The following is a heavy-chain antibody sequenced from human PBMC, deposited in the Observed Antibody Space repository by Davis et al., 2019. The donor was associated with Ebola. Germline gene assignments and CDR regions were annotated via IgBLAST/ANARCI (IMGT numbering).Heavy chain of an antibody. D-gene: IGHD6-6*01. CDR1: GYTFTSYG. CDR2: ISAYNGNT. J-gene: IGHJ6*02. Sequence: ASVKVSCKASGYTFTSYGISWVRQAPGQGLEWMGWISAYNGNTNYAQKLQGRVTMTTDTSTSTAYMELRSLRSDDTAVYYCARARTTIATRPWLYYYGMDVWGQGTTVTVSS. V-gene: IGHV1-18*01. CDR3: ARARTTIATRPWLYYYGMDV.